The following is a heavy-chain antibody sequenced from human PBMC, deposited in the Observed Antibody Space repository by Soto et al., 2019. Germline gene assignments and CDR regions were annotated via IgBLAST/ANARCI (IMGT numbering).Heavy chain of an antibody. D-gene: IGHD6-25*01. CDR1: GFTFITYD. Sequence: ASVKVSCKASGFTFITYDFSWVRQAAGQGLEWMGWMNPNNGNAGFAQKFRGRINMTRNTSISTAYLELSSLRSDDSAVYFCARRKERSGPHYLDLWGQGTPVTVSS. CDR2: MNPNNGNA. CDR3: ARRKERSGPHYLDL. J-gene: IGHJ4*02. V-gene: IGHV1-8*01.